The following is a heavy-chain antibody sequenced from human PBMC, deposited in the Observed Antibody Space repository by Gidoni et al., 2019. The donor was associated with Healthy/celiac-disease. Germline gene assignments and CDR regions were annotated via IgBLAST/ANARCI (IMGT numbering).Heavy chain of an antibody. Sequence: TNYNPSLKSRVTISVDKSKNQFSLKLSSVTAADTAVYYCARQGAGDYALYWYFDLWGRGTLVTVSS. J-gene: IGHJ2*01. CDR3: ARQGAGDYALYWYFDL. D-gene: IGHD4-17*01. CDR2: T. V-gene: IGHV4-4*02.